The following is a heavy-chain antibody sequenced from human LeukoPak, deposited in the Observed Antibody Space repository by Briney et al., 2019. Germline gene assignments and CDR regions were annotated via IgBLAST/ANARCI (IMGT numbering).Heavy chain of an antibody. V-gene: IGHV1-24*01. CDR2: FDPEDGET. CDR1: GYTLTELS. J-gene: IGHJ6*02. D-gene: IGHD2-2*01. CDR3: ATDPGEIVPAAKGPRGDYCYGMDV. Sequence: ASVKVSCKVSGYTLTELSMHWVRQAPGKGLEWMGGFDPEDGETNYAQKFQGRVTMTEDTSTDTAYMELNSLRSDDTAVYYCATDPGEIVPAAKGPRGDYCYGMDVWGQGTTVTVSS.